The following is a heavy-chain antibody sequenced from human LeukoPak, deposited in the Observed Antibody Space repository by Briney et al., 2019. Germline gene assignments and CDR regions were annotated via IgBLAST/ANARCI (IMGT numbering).Heavy chain of an antibody. V-gene: IGHV1-18*01. CDR3: ARVEYNWNDVNWLDP. CDR1: GYTFTSYG. D-gene: IGHD1-20*01. Sequence: GASVKVSCKASGYTFTSYGISWVRQAPGQGLEWMGWISAYNGNTNYAQKLQGRVTMTTDTSTSTAYMELRSLRSDDTAVYYCARVEYNWNDVNWLDPWGQGTLVTVSS. J-gene: IGHJ5*02. CDR2: ISAYNGNT.